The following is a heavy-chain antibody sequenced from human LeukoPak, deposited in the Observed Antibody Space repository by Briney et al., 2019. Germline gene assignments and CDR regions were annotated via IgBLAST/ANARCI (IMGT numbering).Heavy chain of an antibody. CDR2: ISSSGSTI. D-gene: IGHD2-2*01. J-gene: IGHJ6*02. Sequence: GGSLRLSCAASGFTFSDYYMSWIRQAPGKGLEWVSYISSSGSTIYYADSVKGRFTISRDNSKNTLYLQMNSLRAEDTAVYYCAKPQYQLHYYGMDVWGQGTTVTVSS. CDR1: GFTFSDYY. V-gene: IGHV3-11*01. CDR3: AKPQYQLHYYGMDV.